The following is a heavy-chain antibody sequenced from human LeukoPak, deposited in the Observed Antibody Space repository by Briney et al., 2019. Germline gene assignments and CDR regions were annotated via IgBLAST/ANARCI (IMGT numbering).Heavy chain of an antibody. J-gene: IGHJ3*02. V-gene: IGHV3-30*02. Sequence: ARGSLRLSCAASGFTFSSYGMHWVRQAPGKGLGWVPLIWYGGSNKYYADSVKGRFTISRDNSKNTLYLQMNSLRAEDTAVYYCAKDFTTGSYWEYAFDIWGQGTMVTVSS. CDR2: IWYGGSNK. CDR1: GFTFSSYG. CDR3: AKDFTTGSYWEYAFDI. D-gene: IGHD1-26*01.